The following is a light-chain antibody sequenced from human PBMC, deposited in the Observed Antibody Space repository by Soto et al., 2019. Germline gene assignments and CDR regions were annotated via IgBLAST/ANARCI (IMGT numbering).Light chain of an antibody. CDR3: QKYNSAPWT. Sequence: DIQMTQSPSSLSASVGDRITITCRASLGVSNSLAWYQQKPGKVPKLLIYAASTLQSGVPSRFSGGGSGTDFTLTISSLQPEDVATYYCQKYNSAPWTFGQGTKVEIK. J-gene: IGKJ1*01. V-gene: IGKV1-27*01. CDR2: AAS. CDR1: LGVSNS.